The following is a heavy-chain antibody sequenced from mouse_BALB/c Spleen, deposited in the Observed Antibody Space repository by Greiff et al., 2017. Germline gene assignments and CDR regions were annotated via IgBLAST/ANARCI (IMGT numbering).Heavy chain of an antibody. CDR2: IYPGSGTT. V-gene: IGHV1-63*01. CDR3: ARTGTNAMDY. D-gene: IGHD4-1*01. Sequence: QVQLKESGAELVRPGTSVKISCKASGYAFTNYWLGWVKQRPGHGLEWIGVIYPGSGTTYYNEKFKGKATLTADKSSSTAYMQLSSLTSEDSAVYFCARTGTNAMDYWGQGTSVTVSS. CDR1: GYAFTNYW. J-gene: IGHJ4*01.